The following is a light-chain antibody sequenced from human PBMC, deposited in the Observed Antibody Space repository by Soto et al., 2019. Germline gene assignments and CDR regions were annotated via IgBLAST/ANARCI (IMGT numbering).Light chain of an antibody. Sequence: EILMTQSPVTLSVTPGERVMVYCAASQSVSNNLAWYQQRPGQAPRLLIYGASTRATGIPARFSGGGSGTDYTLTISSLQSEDFAVYHCQQYDNWPPFTFGQGTKLEIK. CDR3: QQYDNWPPFT. J-gene: IGKJ2*01. V-gene: IGKV3-15*01. CDR2: GAS. CDR1: QSVSNN.